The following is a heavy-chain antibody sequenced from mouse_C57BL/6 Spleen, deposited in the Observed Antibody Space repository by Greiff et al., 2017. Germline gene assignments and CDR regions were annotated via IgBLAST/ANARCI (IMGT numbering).Heavy chain of an antibody. Sequence: QVQLQQSGAELVKPGASVTLSCKASGYTFTSYWMHWVKQRPGQGLEWIGMIHPNSGSTNYNEKFKSKATLTVDKSSSTAYMQLSSLTSEDSAVYYCATKSAYYSNYGIYCYAMEYWGQGTSVTVSS. V-gene: IGHV1-64*01. CDR2: IHPNSGST. CDR3: ATKSAYYSNYGIYCYAMEY. J-gene: IGHJ4*01. D-gene: IGHD2-5*01. CDR1: GYTFTSYW.